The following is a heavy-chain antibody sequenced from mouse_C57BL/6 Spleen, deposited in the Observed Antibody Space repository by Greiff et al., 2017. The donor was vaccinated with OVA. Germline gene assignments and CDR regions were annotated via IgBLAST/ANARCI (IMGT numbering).Heavy chain of an antibody. CDR1: GYTFTSYW. Sequence: QVQLQQPGTDLVKPGASVKLSCKASGYTFTSYWMHWVKQRPGQGLEWIGNINPRNGGTNYHEKFKTKATLTVDKSSSTAYMQLSSLTSEDSAVYYCARLRGYYDYEFAYWGQGTLVTVSA. CDR3: ARLRGYYDYEFAY. CDR2: INPRNGGT. V-gene: IGHV1-53*01. J-gene: IGHJ3*01. D-gene: IGHD2-4*01.